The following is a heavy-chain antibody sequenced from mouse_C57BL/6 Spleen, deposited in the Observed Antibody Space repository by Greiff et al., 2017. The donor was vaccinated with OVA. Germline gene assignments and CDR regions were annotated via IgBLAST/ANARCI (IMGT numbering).Heavy chain of an antibody. Sequence: EVKVVESGGGLVKPGGSLKLSCAASGFTFSSYAMSWVRQTPEKRLEWVATISDGGSYTYYPDNVKGRFTISRDNAKNNRYLQMSHLKSEDTAMYYCAREKRGKGGFDYWGQGTTLTVSS. CDR3: AREKRGKGGFDY. CDR1: GFTFSSYA. V-gene: IGHV5-4*01. J-gene: IGHJ2*01. CDR2: ISDGGSYT.